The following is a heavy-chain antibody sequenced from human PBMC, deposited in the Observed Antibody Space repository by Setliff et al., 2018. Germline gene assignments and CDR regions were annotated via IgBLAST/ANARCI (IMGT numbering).Heavy chain of an antibody. J-gene: IGHJ4*01. D-gene: IGHD2-21*01. CDR3: ARGGVRALWFGGSGFDY. V-gene: IGHV4-61*02. CDR2: IYTDGST. Sequence: LSLTCTVSGDSISGAKYYWSWIRQSAGKGLECIGRIYTDGSTKYNPSLNSRVTILLDTSKNQFSLTLTSVTAADTAVYYCARGGVRALWFGGSGFDYWGHGTLVTVSS. CDR1: GDSISGAKYY.